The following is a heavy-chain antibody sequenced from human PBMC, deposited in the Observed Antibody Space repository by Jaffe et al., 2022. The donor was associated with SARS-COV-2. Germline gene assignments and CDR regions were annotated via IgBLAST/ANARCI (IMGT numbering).Heavy chain of an antibody. D-gene: IGHD2-15*01. J-gene: IGHJ6*02. CDR3: AREGVVVGLNYYGMDV. Sequence: EVQLVESGGGLVQPGGSLRLSCAASGFTFSSYAMHWVRQAPGKGLEYVSAISSNGGSTYYANSVKGRFTISRDNSKNTLYLQMGSLRAEDMAVYYCAREGVVVGLNYYGMDVWGQGTTVTVSS. V-gene: IGHV3-64*01. CDR1: GFTFSSYA. CDR2: ISSNGGST.